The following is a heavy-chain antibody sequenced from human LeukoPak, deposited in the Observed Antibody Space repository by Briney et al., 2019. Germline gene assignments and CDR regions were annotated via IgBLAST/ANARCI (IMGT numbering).Heavy chain of an antibody. Sequence: SETLSLTCGVSGGSITSTNYWTWVRQPPGKGLEWIGEVNLQGSTNYNPSLMGRVAISVDMSENHISLQLTSVTAADTAVYYCARDRIATAVDLRRWFDPWGQGTLVTVSS. CDR2: VNLQGST. CDR3: ARDRIATAVDLRRWFDP. CDR1: GGSITSTNY. V-gene: IGHV4-4*02. D-gene: IGHD6-13*01. J-gene: IGHJ5*02.